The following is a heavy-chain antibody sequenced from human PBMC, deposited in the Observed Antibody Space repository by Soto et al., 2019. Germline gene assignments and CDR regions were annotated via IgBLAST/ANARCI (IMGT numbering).Heavy chain of an antibody. Sequence: ASVKVSCKASGGTFSSYAIGWVRQAPGQGLEWMGIINPSGGSTSYAQKFQGRVTMTRDTSTSTVYMELSSLRSEDTAVYYCARVSGVAGYYFDYWGQGTLVTVSS. CDR1: GGTFSSYA. CDR2: INPSGGST. J-gene: IGHJ4*02. D-gene: IGHD6-19*01. CDR3: ARVSGVAGYYFDY. V-gene: IGHV1-46*03.